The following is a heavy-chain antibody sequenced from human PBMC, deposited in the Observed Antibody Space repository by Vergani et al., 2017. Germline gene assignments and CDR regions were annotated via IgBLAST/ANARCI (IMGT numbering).Heavy chain of an antibody. CDR2: IRYDGSNK. CDR3: AKPDTAMVLFYY. Sequence: VQLLESGGDLVQPGGSLRLSCAASGFTFIMHAMSWVRQAPGKGLEWVAFIRYDGSNKYYADSVKGRFTISRDNSKNTLYLQMNSLRAEDTAVYYCAKPDTAMVLFYYWSQGSLVTVSS. D-gene: IGHD5-18*01. V-gene: IGHV3-30*02. CDR1: GFTFIMHA. J-gene: IGHJ4*02.